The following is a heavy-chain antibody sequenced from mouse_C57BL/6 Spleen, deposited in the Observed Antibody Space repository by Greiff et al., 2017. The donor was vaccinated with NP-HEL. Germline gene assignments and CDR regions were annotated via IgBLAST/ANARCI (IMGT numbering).Heavy chain of an antibody. D-gene: IGHD4-1*02. J-gene: IGHJ2*01. Sequence: EVKLMESGGGLVQPGGSLSLSCAASGFTFTDYYMSWVRQPPGKALEWLGFIRNKANGYTTEYSASVKGRFTISRDNSQSILYLQMNALGAEDSATYYCARSTGTGFDYWGQGTTLTVSS. CDR1: GFTFTDYY. CDR2: IRNKANGYTT. V-gene: IGHV7-3*01. CDR3: ARSTGTGFDY.